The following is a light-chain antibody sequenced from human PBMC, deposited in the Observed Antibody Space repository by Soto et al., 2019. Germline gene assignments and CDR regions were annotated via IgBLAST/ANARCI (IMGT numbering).Light chain of an antibody. Sequence: QSVLTQPPSVSGAPGQRVTISCTGSSSNIGAGYDVHWYQQRPGTAPKLLIFGNINRPSGVPDRFSGSKSGTSASLAITGLQAEDEGDYYCQSYHSTLSARYVFGTGTQLTVL. CDR2: GNI. J-gene: IGLJ1*01. CDR3: QSYHSTLSARYV. V-gene: IGLV1-40*01. CDR1: SSNIGAGYD.